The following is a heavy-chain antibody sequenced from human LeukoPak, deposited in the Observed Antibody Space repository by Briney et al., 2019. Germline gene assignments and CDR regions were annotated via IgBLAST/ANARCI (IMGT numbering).Heavy chain of an antibody. CDR3: ARRESSGSIDY. V-gene: IGHV5-51*01. Sequence: GESLKISCKGSGFIFNTYWISWVRQVPGKGLEWMGIIYPRDSDTRYSPSFQGQVTISADKSISAAYLQWSSLKASDTAMYYCARRESSGSIDYWGQGTLVTVSS. CDR1: GFIFNTYW. J-gene: IGHJ4*02. CDR2: IYPRDSDT. D-gene: IGHD6-19*01.